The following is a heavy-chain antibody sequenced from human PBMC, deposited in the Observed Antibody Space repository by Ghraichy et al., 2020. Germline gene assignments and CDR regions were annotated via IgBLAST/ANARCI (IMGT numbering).Heavy chain of an antibody. J-gene: IGHJ4*02. Sequence: GESLNISCNGSGYSFTSYWIGWVRQMPGKGLEWMGIIYPGDSDTRYSPSFQGQVTISADKSISTAYLQWSSLKASDTAMYYCARRGHSSSSELCYWGQGTLVTVSS. CDR3: ARRGHSSSSELCY. CDR2: IYPGDSDT. V-gene: IGHV5-51*01. D-gene: IGHD6-6*01. CDR1: GYSFTSYW.